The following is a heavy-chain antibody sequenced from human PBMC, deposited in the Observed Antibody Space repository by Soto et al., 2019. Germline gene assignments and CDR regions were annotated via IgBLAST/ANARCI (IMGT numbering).Heavy chain of an antibody. Sequence: GGSLRLSCEVSGFTFSSYAMNWVRQAPGKGLEWVSYISSSSSTIYYADSVKGRFTISRDNAKNSLYLQMNSLRAEDTAVYYCARDFQDSRSPTGDSWGQGTLVTVPQ. CDR3: ARDFQDSRSPTGDS. D-gene: IGHD6-13*01. J-gene: IGHJ4*02. V-gene: IGHV3-48*01. CDR2: ISSSSSTI. CDR1: GFTFSSYA.